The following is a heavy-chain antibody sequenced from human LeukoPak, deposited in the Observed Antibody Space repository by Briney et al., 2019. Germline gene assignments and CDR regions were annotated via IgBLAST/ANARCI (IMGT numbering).Heavy chain of an antibody. CDR1: GFTFSNHW. V-gene: IGHV3-7*01. CDR3: ARELLGFNGNYLDY. J-gene: IGHJ4*02. CDR2: IKQDGSEK. Sequence: GGSLRLSCAASGFTFSNHWMIWVRQAPGKGLEWVASIKQDGSEKQYVGSVRGRFTISRDNANNLLDLQMNSLTAEDTAVYYCARELLGFNGNYLDYWGQGTLVTVSS.